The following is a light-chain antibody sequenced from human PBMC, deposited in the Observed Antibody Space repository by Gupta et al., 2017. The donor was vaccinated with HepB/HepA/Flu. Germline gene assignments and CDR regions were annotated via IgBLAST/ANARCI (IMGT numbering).Light chain of an antibody. Sequence: QSVLTQPPSASGTPGQRVTISCSGSSSNVGRDNVYWYQQLPGTDHNLLIYIDDQRPSGVPDRVACSKSGTYASPALTGLRSEDEAEDDYDGWANSRSGVGFGTGTRLTVL. V-gene: IGLV1-47*02. CDR3: DGWANSRSGVG. J-gene: IGLJ1*01. CDR2: IDD. CDR1: SSNVGRDN.